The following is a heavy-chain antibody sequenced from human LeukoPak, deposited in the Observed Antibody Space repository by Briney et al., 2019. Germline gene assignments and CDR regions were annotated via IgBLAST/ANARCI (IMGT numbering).Heavy chain of an antibody. D-gene: IGHD6-13*01. CDR3: ARVAAADYKTVTYFDY. V-gene: IGHV4-39*07. Sequence: SETLSLTCTVSGGSISSSSYYWGWIRQPPGKGLEWIGSIYYSGSTYYNPSLKSRVTISVDTSKNQFSLKLSSVTAADTAVYYCARVAAADYKTVTYFDYWGQGTLVTVSS. CDR1: GGSISSSSYY. CDR2: IYYSGST. J-gene: IGHJ4*02.